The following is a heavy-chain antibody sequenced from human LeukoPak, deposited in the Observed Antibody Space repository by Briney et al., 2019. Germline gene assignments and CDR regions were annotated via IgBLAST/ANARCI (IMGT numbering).Heavy chain of an antibody. J-gene: IGHJ4*02. CDR3: ATGYSSGWYGGFGY. Sequence: ASVKVSCKASGYTFTSYGISWVRQAPGQGLEWMGWIGAYNGNTNYAQKLQGRVTMTTDTSTSTAYMELRSLRSDDTAVYYCATGYSSGWYGGFGYWGQGTLVTVSS. CDR2: IGAYNGNT. D-gene: IGHD6-19*01. V-gene: IGHV1-18*01. CDR1: GYTFTSYG.